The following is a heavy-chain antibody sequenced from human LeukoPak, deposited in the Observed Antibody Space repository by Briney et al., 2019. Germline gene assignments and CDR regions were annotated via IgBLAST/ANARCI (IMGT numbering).Heavy chain of an antibody. CDR2: IYYSGST. D-gene: IGHD2-15*01. Sequence: SETLSLTCTVSGGSISSSSYYWGWIRQPPGTGLEWIGSIYYSGSTYYNPSLKSRVTISVDTSKNQFSLKLSSVTAADTAVYYCARAYDCSGGSCSYYYYYMDVWGKGTTVTVSS. V-gene: IGHV4-39*07. CDR3: ARAYDCSGGSCSYYYYYMDV. CDR1: GGSISSSSYY. J-gene: IGHJ6*03.